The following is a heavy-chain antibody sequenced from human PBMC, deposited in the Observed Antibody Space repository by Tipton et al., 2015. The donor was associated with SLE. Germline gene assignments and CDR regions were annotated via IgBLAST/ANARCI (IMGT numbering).Heavy chain of an antibody. CDR3: ARGILCLDY. D-gene: IGHD2-21*01. V-gene: IGHV4-59*12. Sequence: LRLSCTVSGGSISSYYWSWIRQPPGKGLEWIGYIYYSGSTNYNPSLKSRVTISVDTSKNQFSLKLSSVTAADTAVYYCARGILCLDYWGQGTLVTVSS. CDR1: GGSISSYY. J-gene: IGHJ4*02. CDR2: IYYSGST.